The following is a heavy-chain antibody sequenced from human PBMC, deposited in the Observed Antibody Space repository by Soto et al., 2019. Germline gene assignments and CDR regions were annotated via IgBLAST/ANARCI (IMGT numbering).Heavy chain of an antibody. CDR3: ARDRLITIFGVVIKFYGMDV. V-gene: IGHV4-4*02. J-gene: IGHJ6*02. Sequence: SETLSLTCAVSGGSISSSNWWSWVRQPPGKGLEWIGESYHSGSTNYNPSLKSRVTISVDKSKNQFSLKLSSVTAADTAVYYCARDRLITIFGVVIKFYGMDVWGQGTTVTVSS. CDR2: SYHSGST. CDR1: GGSISSSNW. D-gene: IGHD3-3*01.